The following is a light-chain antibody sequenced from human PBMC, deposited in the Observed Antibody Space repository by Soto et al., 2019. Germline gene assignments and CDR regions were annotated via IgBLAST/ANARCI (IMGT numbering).Light chain of an antibody. CDR1: QSISSW. CDR3: QEDNSYRT. Sequence: DIQMTQSPSTLSASVGDRVTITCRASQSISSWLAWYQQKPGKAPKLLIYDASSLESGVPSRFSGGGSGTDFTLTISSLQPDDFETYYCQEDNSYRTFDQGTKVEIK. J-gene: IGKJ1*01. V-gene: IGKV1-5*01. CDR2: DAS.